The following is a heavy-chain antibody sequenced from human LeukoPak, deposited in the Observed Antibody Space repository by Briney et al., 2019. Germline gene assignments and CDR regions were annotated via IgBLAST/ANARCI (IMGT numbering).Heavy chain of an antibody. CDR3: ARVGYSSSRIDY. V-gene: IGHV4-30-2*01. CDR2: IDHSGST. CDR1: GGSISSGGYY. D-gene: IGHD6-6*01. J-gene: IGHJ4*02. Sequence: SQTLSLTCTVSGGSISSGGYYWSWIRQPPGKGLEWIGYIDHSGSTNYNPSLKGRVTISVDRTKNQFSLKLSSVTAADTAVYYCARVGYSSSRIDYWGQGTLVTVSS.